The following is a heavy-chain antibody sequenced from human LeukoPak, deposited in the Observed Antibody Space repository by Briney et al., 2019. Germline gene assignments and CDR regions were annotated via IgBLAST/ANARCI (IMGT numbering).Heavy chain of an antibody. Sequence: ASVKVTCKVSGKSLSGLSTTWVRQAPGKGLEWMGGFDLEDNKMVYAQKFQGRVTITADESTSTAYMELSSLRSEDTAVYYCARAEYYYDSSGENWFDPWGQGTLVTVSS. J-gene: IGHJ5*02. V-gene: IGHV1-24*01. CDR1: GKSLSGLS. CDR3: ARAEYYYDSSGENWFDP. D-gene: IGHD3-22*01. CDR2: FDLEDNKM.